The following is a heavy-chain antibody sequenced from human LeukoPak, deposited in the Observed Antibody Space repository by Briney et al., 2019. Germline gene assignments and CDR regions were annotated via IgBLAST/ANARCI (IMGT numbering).Heavy chain of an antibody. D-gene: IGHD6-13*01. CDR2: IYPGDSDT. J-gene: IGHJ5*02. Sequence: GASLQISCKGSGYSFTSYWIGWVRQLPGKGLEWMGIIYPGDSDTRYSPSFQGQVTISADKSISTAYLQWSSLKASDTATYYCARQGIAAATLDRFDPWGQGTLVTVSS. CDR1: GYSFTSYW. V-gene: IGHV5-51*01. CDR3: ARQGIAAATLDRFDP.